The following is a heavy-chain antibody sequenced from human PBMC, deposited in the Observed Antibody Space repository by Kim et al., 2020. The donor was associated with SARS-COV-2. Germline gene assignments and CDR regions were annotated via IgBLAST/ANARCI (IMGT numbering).Heavy chain of an antibody. J-gene: IGHJ4*02. V-gene: IGHV3-9*01. Sequence: DSRKCRFPISRDNAKHSLYLQMTSLRAADTALYYCAKLLVGATGGGFDYWGQGTLVTVSS. CDR3: AKLLVGATGGGFDY. D-gene: IGHD1-26*01.